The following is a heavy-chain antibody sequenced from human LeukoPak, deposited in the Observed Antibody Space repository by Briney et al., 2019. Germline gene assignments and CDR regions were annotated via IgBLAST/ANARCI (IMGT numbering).Heavy chain of an antibody. V-gene: IGHV1-24*01. CDR3: ATDRIWRYYYDSSGYYSNWFDP. Sequence: ASVKVSCKVSGYTLTELSMHWVRQAPGKGLEWMGGFDPEDGETIYAQKFQGRVTMTEDTSTDTAYMELSSLRSEDMAVYYCATDRIWRYYYDSSGYYSNWFDPWGQGTLVTVSS. D-gene: IGHD3-22*01. J-gene: IGHJ5*02. CDR1: GYTLTELS. CDR2: FDPEDGET.